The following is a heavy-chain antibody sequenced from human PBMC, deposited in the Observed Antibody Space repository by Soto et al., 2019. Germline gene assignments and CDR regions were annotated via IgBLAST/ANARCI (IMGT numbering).Heavy chain of an antibody. CDR2: IYPGDSDT. CDR1: GYSFTTYW. V-gene: IGHV5-51*01. J-gene: IGHJ4*02. CDR3: ARQAVGTTTGYYFDY. D-gene: IGHD1-26*01. Sequence: PGESLKISCKGSGYSFTTYWIGWVRQMPGKGLEWMGIIYPGDSDTRYSPSFQGQVTISSDKSVNTAYLQWSSLKASDTAMYYCARQAVGTTTGYYFDYWGQGTLVTVSS.